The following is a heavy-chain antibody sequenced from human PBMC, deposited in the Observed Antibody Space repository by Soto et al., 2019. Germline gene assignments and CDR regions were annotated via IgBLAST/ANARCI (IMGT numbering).Heavy chain of an antibody. J-gene: IGHJ6*02. D-gene: IGHD2-15*01. CDR3: AKDRLPRDYYYGMDV. V-gene: IGHV4-34*01. CDR2: INHSGHT. CDR1: GGSLSDYY. Sequence: PSETLSLTCSVYGGSLSDYYWNWIRQSPEKGLEWIGEINHSGHTKYNPSLESRVIMSVDTSKSQFSLKLSSVTAADTAVYYCAKDRLPRDYYYGMDVWGQGNTVTV.